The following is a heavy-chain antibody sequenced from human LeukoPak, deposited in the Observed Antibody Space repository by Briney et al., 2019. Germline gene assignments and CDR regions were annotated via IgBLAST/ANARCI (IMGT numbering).Heavy chain of an antibody. CDR1: GYTFTSYG. CDR2: ISAYNGNT. D-gene: IGHD6-13*01. Sequence: ASVKVSCKASGYTFTSYGISWVRQAPGQGLEWMGRISAYNGNTNYAQKLQGRVTMTTDTSTSTAYMELRSLRSDDTAVYYCARDRRSSSWNDAFDIWGQGTMVTVSS. CDR3: ARDRRSSSWNDAFDI. V-gene: IGHV1-18*01. J-gene: IGHJ3*02.